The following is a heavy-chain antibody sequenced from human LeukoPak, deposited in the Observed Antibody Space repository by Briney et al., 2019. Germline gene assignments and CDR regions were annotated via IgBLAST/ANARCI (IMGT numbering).Heavy chain of an antibody. D-gene: IGHD6-13*01. J-gene: IGHJ3*02. V-gene: IGHV3-7*01. CDR3: AREGQQLVQGAFDI. CDR2: IKQDGSEK. Sequence: GGSLRLSCAASGFTFSIYWMSWVRQAPGKGLEWVASIKQDGSEKYYVDSVKGRFTISRDNAKNSLYLEMNSLRAEDTAVYYCAREGQQLVQGAFDIWGQGTMVTVSS. CDR1: GFTFSIYW.